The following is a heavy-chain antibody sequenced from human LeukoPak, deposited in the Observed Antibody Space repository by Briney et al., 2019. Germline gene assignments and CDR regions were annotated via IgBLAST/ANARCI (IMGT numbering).Heavy chain of an antibody. V-gene: IGHV6-1*01. D-gene: IGHD3-16*02. J-gene: IGHJ4*02. Sequence: SQTLSLTCALSGDSLSSNSAAWNWLRQSPSRGLEWLGRTYYRSKWYNDYAVSVKSRITINPDTSKNQFSLQLNSVTPEDTAVYYCAVSYDYVWGSYRPGPFDYWGQGTLVTVSS. CDR1: GDSLSSNSAA. CDR3: AVSYDYVWGSYRPGPFDY. CDR2: TYYRSKWYN.